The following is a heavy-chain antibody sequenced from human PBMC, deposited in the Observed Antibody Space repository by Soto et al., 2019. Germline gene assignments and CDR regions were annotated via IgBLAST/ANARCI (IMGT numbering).Heavy chain of an antibody. CDR3: AERPYSSGWYDWYFDL. J-gene: IGHJ2*01. V-gene: IGHV3-23*01. Sequence: EVQLLESGGGLVQPGGSLRLSCAASGFTFSSYAMSWVRQAPGKGLEWVSAISGSGGSTYYADSVKGRFTISRDNSKNTLYLQMNSLRAEDTAVYYCAERPYSSGWYDWYFDLWGRGTLVTVSS. D-gene: IGHD6-19*01. CDR1: GFTFSSYA. CDR2: ISGSGGST.